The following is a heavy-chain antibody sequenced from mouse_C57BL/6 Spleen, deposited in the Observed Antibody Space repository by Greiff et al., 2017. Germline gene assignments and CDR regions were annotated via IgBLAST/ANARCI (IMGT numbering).Heavy chain of an antibody. D-gene: IGHD2-4*01. J-gene: IGHJ2*01. CDR2: ISSGSSTI. CDR1: GFTFSDYG. Sequence: DVKLVASGGGLVKPGGSLKLSCAASGFTFSDYGMHWVRQAPEKGLEWVAYISSGSSTIYYADTVKGRFTISRDNAKNTLFLQMTSLRSEDTAMYYCAREYDYDDYFDYWGQGTTLTVSS. V-gene: IGHV5-17*01. CDR3: AREYDYDDYFDY.